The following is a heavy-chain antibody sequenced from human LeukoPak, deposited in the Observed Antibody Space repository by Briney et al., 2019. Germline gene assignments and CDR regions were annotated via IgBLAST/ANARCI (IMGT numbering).Heavy chain of an antibody. CDR1: GGSIRKYY. CDR2: IYYSGTT. V-gene: IGHV4-59*01. CDR3: ARGFDSKSTYFDY. Sequence: PSETLSLTCTVSGGSIRKYYWNWLPQPPGKGREWSGYIYYSGTTNYKPSLKSRGTMSLDTSKTQFSLRVTSVTAADTAVYYCARGFDSKSTYFDYWGQGTLVTVSS. D-gene: IGHD5-12*01. J-gene: IGHJ4*02.